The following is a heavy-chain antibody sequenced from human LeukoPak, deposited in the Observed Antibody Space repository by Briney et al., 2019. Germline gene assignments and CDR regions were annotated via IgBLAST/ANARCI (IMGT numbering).Heavy chain of an antibody. V-gene: IGHV5-51*01. CDR2: IYAGDSSI. Sequence: GESLKISCKGSGFTFSTYTFAWVRQMPGKGLEWMGVIYAGDSSIRYSPSFQGQVTISVDKSISTVYLQWSSLKASDSAIYYCARHSCYDSWGQGTLVTVSS. J-gene: IGHJ4*02. CDR1: GFTFSTYT. CDR3: ARHSCYDS. D-gene: IGHD3-16*01.